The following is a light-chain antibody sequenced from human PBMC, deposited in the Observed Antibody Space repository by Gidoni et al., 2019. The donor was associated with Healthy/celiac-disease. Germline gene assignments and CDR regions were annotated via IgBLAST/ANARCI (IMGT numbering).Light chain of an antibody. CDR1: QGISSY. V-gene: IGKV1-8*01. CDR2: AAS. J-gene: IGKJ1*01. Sequence: AIRMTQSPSSLSAYTGDRVTITCRASQGISSYLAWYQQKPGKAPKLLIYAASTLQSGVPSRFSGSGSGTDFTLTISCLQSEDFANYYCQHYYSYPSFGQGTKVEIK. CDR3: QHYYSYPS.